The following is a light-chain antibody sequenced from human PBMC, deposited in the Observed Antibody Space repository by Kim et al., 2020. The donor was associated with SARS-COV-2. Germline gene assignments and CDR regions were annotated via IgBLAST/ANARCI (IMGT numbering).Light chain of an antibody. J-gene: IGLJ3*02. Sequence: SYELTQPPSVSVSPGQTASITCSGDKLGDKYACWYQQKPGQSPVLVIYQDSKRPSGIPERFSGSNSGNTATLTISGTQPMDEAAFYCPAWDSNTGVFGGGTQLAVL. CDR1: KLGDKY. V-gene: IGLV3-1*01. CDR3: PAWDSNTGV. CDR2: QDS.